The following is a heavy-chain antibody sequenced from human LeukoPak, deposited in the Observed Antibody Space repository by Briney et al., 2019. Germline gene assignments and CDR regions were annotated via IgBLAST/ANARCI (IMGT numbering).Heavy chain of an antibody. Sequence: GGSLRLSCAASGFTFSDYYMSWIRQAPGKGLEWVSYISSSGSTIYYADSVKGRFTISRDNAKNSLYLQMNSPRAEDTAVYYCARATYYGSGSGYYYMDVWGKGTTVTISS. CDR2: ISSSGSTI. D-gene: IGHD3-10*01. J-gene: IGHJ6*03. CDR1: GFTFSDYY. CDR3: ARATYYGSGSGYYYMDV. V-gene: IGHV3-11*01.